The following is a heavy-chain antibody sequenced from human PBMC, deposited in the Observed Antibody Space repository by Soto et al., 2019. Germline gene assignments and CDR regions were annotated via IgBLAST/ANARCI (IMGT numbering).Heavy chain of an antibody. CDR1: GYSFTSYW. J-gene: IGHJ4*02. CDR2: IYPGDSDT. D-gene: IGHD2-2*02. Sequence: PGESLKISCKGSGYSFTSYWIGWVRQMPGKGLEWMGIIYPGDSDTRYSPSFQGQVTISADKSINTAYLQWSGLKASDTAIYYCARRGYCISTSCHIDYWGQGTLVTVSS. V-gene: IGHV5-51*01. CDR3: ARRGYCISTSCHIDY.